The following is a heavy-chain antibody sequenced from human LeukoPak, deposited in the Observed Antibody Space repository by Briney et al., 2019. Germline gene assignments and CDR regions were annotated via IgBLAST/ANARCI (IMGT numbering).Heavy chain of an antibody. D-gene: IGHD2-2*01. CDR3: ARYASPAAYYYSYYCMDV. CDR1: GFTVSSNY. V-gene: IGHV3-53*04. J-gene: IGHJ6*02. CDR2: IYSGGST. Sequence: GGSLRLSCAASGFTVSSNYMSWVRQAPGKGLEWVSDIYSGGSTYYADAVKGRFTISRHNSKTTLYLQMSRLRAEDTAVYYCARYASPAAYYYSYYCMDVWGQGTTVTVSS.